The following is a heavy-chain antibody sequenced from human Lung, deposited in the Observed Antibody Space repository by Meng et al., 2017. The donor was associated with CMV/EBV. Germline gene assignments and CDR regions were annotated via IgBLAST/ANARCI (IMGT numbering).Heavy chain of an antibody. D-gene: IGHD6-19*01. CDR1: GYSFSGFY. J-gene: IGHJ4*01. CDR2: VNPISDDT. CDR3: AKSSDNGWSS. Sequence: SCQAQGYSFSGFYLNWARQAPGHGLEWLGRVNPISDDTHLAQKFEGRITVTRGATINTAFMELTRLRPDDTAVYYCAKSSDNGWSSWGPGTLVTVSS. V-gene: IGHV1-2*06.